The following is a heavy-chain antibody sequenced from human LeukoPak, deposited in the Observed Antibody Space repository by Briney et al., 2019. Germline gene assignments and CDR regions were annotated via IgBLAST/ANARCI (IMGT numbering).Heavy chain of an antibody. V-gene: IGHV1-8*01. CDR3: ARGGILNTLANFDY. J-gene: IGHJ4*02. CDR1: GYTFTSYD. CDR2: MNSNSGNT. D-gene: IGHD3-16*01. Sequence: GASVKVSCKASGYTFTSYDINWVRQATGQGLEWMGWMNSNSGNTGYAQKFQGRVTMTRNTSISTAYMELSSLRSEDTAVYYCARGGILNTLANFDYWGQGTLVTVSS.